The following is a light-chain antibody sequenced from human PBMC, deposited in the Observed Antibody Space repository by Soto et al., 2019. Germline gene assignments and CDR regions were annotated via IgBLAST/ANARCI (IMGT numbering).Light chain of an antibody. CDR2: DAS. CDR1: QSVRSD. V-gene: IGKV3-11*01. Sequence: EIVLTQSPATLSLSPGERATLSCRASQSVRSDLAWYQQKPGQAPRLLIYDASRRATGIPARFSGSGSGTDFTLTISSLEPEDFALYYCQQYGGSPITFGQGTRLEI. CDR3: QQYGGSPIT. J-gene: IGKJ5*01.